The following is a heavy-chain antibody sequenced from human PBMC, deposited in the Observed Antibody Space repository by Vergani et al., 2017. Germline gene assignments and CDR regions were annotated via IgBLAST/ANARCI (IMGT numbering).Heavy chain of an antibody. CDR3: ARTGYCSGGSCYSDNGFDP. V-gene: IGHV1-69*12. J-gene: IGHJ5*02. D-gene: IGHD2-15*01. CDR2: IIPIFGTA. CDR1: GGTFSSYA. Sequence: QVQLVQSGAEVKKPGSSVKVSCKASGGTFSSYAISWVRQAPGQGLEWMGGIIPIFGTANYAQKFQGRVTITADESTSTAYMELSSLRSEDTAVYYCARTGYCSGGSCYSDNGFDPWGQGTLVTVSS.